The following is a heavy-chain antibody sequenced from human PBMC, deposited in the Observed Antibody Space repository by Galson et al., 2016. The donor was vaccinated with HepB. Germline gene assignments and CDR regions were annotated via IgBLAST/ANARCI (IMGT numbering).Heavy chain of an antibody. CDR3: ARGTVVTAFCDY. V-gene: IGHV3-73*01. J-gene: IGHJ4*02. D-gene: IGHD2-21*02. Sequence: SLRLSCAASGFTFSDSAMHWVRQPSGKGLDWVGRIRKKANNYATSYGSSVKGRFTISRDDSKDTAYLQMTSLRGEDTAVYYCARGTVVTAFCDYWGQGTLVTVSS. CDR1: GFTFSDSA. CDR2: IRKKANNYAT.